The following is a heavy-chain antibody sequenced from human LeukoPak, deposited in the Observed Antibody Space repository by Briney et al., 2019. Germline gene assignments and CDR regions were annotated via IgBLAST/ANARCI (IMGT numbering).Heavy chain of an antibody. V-gene: IGHV3-23*01. CDR2: ISGSGGST. CDR3: ARKVVIGYSSSPFDY. CDR1: GFTFSSYA. D-gene: IGHD6-6*01. J-gene: IGHJ4*02. Sequence: GGSLRLSFAASGFTFSSYAMSWVRQAPGKGLEWVSAISGSGGSTYYADSVKGRFTISRDNSKNTLYLQMNSLRAEDTAVYYCARKVVIGYSSSPFDYWGQGTLVTVSS.